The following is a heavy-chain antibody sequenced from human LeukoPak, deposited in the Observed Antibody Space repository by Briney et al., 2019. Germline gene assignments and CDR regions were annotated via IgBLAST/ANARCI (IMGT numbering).Heavy chain of an antibody. J-gene: IGHJ4*02. D-gene: IGHD3-22*01. CDR2: INPSGGST. Sequence: ASVKVSCKASGYTFTSYYMHWVRQAPGQGLEWMGIINPSGGSTSYAQKFQGRVTMTRDTSTSTVHMELSSLRSEDTAVYYCARYGGLRTYYYDSSGFDYWGQGTLVTVSS. CDR1: GYTFTSYY. V-gene: IGHV1-46*01. CDR3: ARYGGLRTYYYDSSGFDY.